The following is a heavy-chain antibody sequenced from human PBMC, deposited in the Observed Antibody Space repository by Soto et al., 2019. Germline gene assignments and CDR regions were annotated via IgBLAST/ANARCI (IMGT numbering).Heavy chain of an antibody. CDR2: ISAYNGNT. D-gene: IGHD4-17*01. V-gene: IGHV1-18*01. CDR1: GYTFTSYG. CDR3: ARARGDYGDCALFDL. J-gene: IGHJ2*01. Sequence: QVQLVQSGAEVKKPGASVKVSCKASGYTFTSYGISWVRQAPGQGLEWMGWISAYNGNTNYAQKLQGRVTMTTDTSTSTAYMELRSLRSVVTAVYYCARARGDYGDCALFDLWGRGTLVTVSS.